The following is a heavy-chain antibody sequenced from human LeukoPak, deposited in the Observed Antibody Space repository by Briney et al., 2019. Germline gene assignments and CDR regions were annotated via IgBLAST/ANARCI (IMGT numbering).Heavy chain of an antibody. CDR2: ISNSGTNI. CDR3: ARDMPGYCFQVEN. CDR1: GFTFSSSE. V-gene: IGHV3-48*03. J-gene: IGHJ4*02. D-gene: IGHD2-2*03. Sequence: PGGSLRLSCAASGFTFSSSEMNWVRQAPGKGLEWVSYISNSGTNIYYADSVRGRFTISRDNAKKSLYLQMNSLRAEDTAVYYCARDMPGYCFQVENWGQGTLVTVSS.